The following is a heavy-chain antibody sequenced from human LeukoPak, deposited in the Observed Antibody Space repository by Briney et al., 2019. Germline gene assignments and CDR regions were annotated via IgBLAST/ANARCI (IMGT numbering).Heavy chain of an antibody. CDR2: INPNSGGT. CDR1: GYTFTGYY. Sequence: ASVKGSCKASGYTFTGYYMHWVRQAPGQGLEWMGWINPNSGGTNYAQKFQGRVTMTRDTSISTAYMELSRLRSDDTAVYYCARDGDIVVVPAARRNWFDPWGQGTLVTVSS. D-gene: IGHD2-2*01. J-gene: IGHJ5*02. V-gene: IGHV1-2*02. CDR3: ARDGDIVVVPAARRNWFDP.